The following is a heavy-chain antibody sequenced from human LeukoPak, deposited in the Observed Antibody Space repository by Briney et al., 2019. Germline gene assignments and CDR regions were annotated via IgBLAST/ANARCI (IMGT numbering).Heavy chain of an antibody. CDR3: ARDSEGRWLQSGH. CDR1: GGSISSYS. Sequence: PSETLSLTCTVSGGSISSYSWNWIRQPPVKGLEWIGEINHSGGTNYNPSLKSRVTISVDTSKKQFSLKLSSVTAADTAVYYCARDSEGRWLQSGHWGQGTLVTVSS. J-gene: IGHJ4*02. D-gene: IGHD5-24*01. V-gene: IGHV4-34*01. CDR2: INHSGGT.